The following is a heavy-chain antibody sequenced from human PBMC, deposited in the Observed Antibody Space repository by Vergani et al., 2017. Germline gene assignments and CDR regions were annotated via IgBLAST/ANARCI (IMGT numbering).Heavy chain of an antibody. CDR3: ASPSTVVTPPLVFDYYYGMDV. J-gene: IGHJ6*02. CDR2: IRPYTGHT. D-gene: IGHD4-23*01. Sequence: QVQLVQSGAELKKPGASVSVSCKGSSHTFQTYGISWVRQAPGKGLEWMAWIRPYTGHTIYAQKFQDRVTMTADTSTNTAYMELRSLRSDDTAVYYCASPSTVVTPPLVFDYYYGMDVWGQGTTVTVSS. V-gene: IGHV1-18*01. CDR1: SHTFQTYG.